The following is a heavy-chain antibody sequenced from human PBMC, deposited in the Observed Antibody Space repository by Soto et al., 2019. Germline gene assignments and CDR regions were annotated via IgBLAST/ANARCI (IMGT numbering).Heavy chain of an antibody. Sequence: SVKVSCKASGGTFSSYAIRWVRQAPGQALEWMGVIIPIFGTANYAQKFQGRVTITADKSTSTAYMELSSLRSEDTAVYYCAREQRYCSGGSCSDAFDIWGQGTMVTVSS. V-gene: IGHV1-69*06. CDR3: AREQRYCSGGSCSDAFDI. CDR1: GGTFSSYA. CDR2: IIPIFGTA. J-gene: IGHJ3*02. D-gene: IGHD2-15*01.